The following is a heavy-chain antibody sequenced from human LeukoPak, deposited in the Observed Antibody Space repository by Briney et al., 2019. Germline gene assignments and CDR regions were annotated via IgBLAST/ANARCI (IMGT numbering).Heavy chain of an antibody. J-gene: IGHJ4*02. CDR2: IYYSGST. V-gene: IGHV4-59*08. CDR3: ARFDYGDYFDY. D-gene: IGHD4-17*01. Sequence: AETLSLTCTVSGGSISSYYWSWIRHPPGKGLEWIGYIYYSGSTIYTPSLKSRVTISVDTCKNQFSLKLSSVTAADTAVYYCARFDYGDYFDYWGQGTLVTVSS. CDR1: GGSISSYY.